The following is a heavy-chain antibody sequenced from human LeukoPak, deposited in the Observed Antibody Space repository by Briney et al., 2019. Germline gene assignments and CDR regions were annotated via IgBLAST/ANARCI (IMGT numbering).Heavy chain of an antibody. Sequence: SETLSLTCAVYGGSFSGYYWSWIRQPPGKGLEWIGEINHSGSTYYNPSLKSRVTISVDTSKNQFSLKLSSVTAADTAVYYCARKTPGYSYGTGFDYWGQGTLVTVSS. V-gene: IGHV4-34*01. CDR3: ARKTPGYSYGTGFDY. CDR1: GGSFSGYY. CDR2: INHSGST. J-gene: IGHJ4*02. D-gene: IGHD5-18*01.